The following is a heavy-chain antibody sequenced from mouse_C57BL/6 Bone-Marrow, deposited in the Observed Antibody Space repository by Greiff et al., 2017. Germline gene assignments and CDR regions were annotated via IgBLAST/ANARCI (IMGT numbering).Heavy chain of an antibody. CDR1: GFTFSSYT. CDR2: ISGGGGNT. D-gene: IGHD2-1*01. Sequence: EVHLVESGGGLVKPGGSLKLSCAASGFTFSSYTMSWVRQTPEKRLEWVATISGGGGNTYYPDSVKGRFTISRDNAKNTLYLQMSSLRSEDTALYYCARRFYYRGYFDYWGQGTTLTVSS. V-gene: IGHV5-9*01. J-gene: IGHJ2*01. CDR3: ARRFYYRGYFDY.